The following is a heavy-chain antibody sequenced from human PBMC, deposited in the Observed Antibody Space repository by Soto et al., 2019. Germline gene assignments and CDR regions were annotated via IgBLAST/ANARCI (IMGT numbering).Heavy chain of an antibody. D-gene: IGHD1-26*01. CDR3: AMQRWELGPPDY. CDR1: GFTFSDFA. J-gene: IGHJ4*02. Sequence: GGSLRLSCAASGFTFSDFAIHWVRQAPGEGLEWVAVISNDGTKKFYADSVKGRFTISRDNSRKTLYLQMNSLRAEDTALYYCAMQRWELGPPDYWGQGTLVTVSS. CDR2: ISNDGTKK. V-gene: IGHV3-30*04.